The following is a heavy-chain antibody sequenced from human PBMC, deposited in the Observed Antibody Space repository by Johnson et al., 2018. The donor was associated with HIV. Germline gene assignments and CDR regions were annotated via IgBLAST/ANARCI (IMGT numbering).Heavy chain of an antibody. J-gene: IGHJ3*02. D-gene: IGHD3-3*01. Sequence: QVQLVESGGGVVQPGRSLRLSCAASGFTFSSYGMLWVRQAPGKGLEWVAVISYDGSNKYYADSVKGRFTISRDNAKKSLYLQMKSLRAEDTALYYCVRAQFLEWLFFDSFDIWGQGTMVTVAS. CDR2: ISYDGSNK. CDR1: GFTFSSYG. V-gene: IGHV3-30*03. CDR3: VRAQFLEWLFFDSFDI.